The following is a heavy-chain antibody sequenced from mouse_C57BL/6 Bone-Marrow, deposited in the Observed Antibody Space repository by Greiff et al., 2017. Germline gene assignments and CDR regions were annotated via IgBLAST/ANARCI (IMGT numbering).Heavy chain of an antibody. D-gene: IGHD3-1*01. CDR3: ARGHVPPRADFDD. V-gene: IGHV5-6*01. J-gene: IGHJ2*01. CDR2: ISSGGSYT. CDR1: GFTFSSYG. Sequence: EVQLVESGGDLVKPGGSLKLSCAASGFTFSSYGMSWVRQTPDQRLEWVATISSGGSYTYYPDSVKGRFTISRDTAKNTPYLQMSSLKSEDPAVYYCARGHVPPRADFDDWGQGTTPTVSS.